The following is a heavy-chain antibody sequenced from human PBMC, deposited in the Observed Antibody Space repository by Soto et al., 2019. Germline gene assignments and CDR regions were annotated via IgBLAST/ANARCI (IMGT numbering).Heavy chain of an antibody. CDR1: GFTFSSYS. CDR2: ISGSSSMI. V-gene: IGHV3-48*01. CDR3: ARDLNPRQEMLYALLGY. Sequence: EVQLVESGGGLVQPGGSLRLSCAASGFTFSSYSMNWVRQAPGKGLEWVSYISGSSSMIYYADSVKGRFTISRDNAKNSLYLQLNSLRADDTAVYYCARDLNPRQEMLYALLGYWGQGTLVTVSS. J-gene: IGHJ4*02. D-gene: IGHD2-8*01.